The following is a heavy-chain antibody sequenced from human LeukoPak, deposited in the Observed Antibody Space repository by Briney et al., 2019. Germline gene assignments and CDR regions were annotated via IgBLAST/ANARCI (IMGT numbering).Heavy chain of an antibody. CDR2: INHRGSS. CDR3: ARDKFCSDTGSCNIGLFDF. Sequence: PSETLSLTCGVFGGSFSGYYWTWLRQPPGKGLEWIGQINHRGSSHYNPSLRSRVTISVDTSKTQFSLKLTSVTAADMAVYYCARDKFCSDTGSCNIGLFDFWGQGALVTLSS. J-gene: IGHJ4*02. D-gene: IGHD2-15*01. V-gene: IGHV4-34*01. CDR1: GGSFSGYY.